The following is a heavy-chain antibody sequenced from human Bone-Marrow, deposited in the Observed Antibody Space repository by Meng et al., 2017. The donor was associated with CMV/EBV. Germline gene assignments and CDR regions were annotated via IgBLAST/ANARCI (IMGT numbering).Heavy chain of an antibody. CDR1: GGSISSYY. CDR3: LRDGLRCSSTTCLRNFGMDV. V-gene: IGHV3-7*01. J-gene: IGHJ6*02. Sequence: ETLSLTCTVSGGSISSYYWSWIRQPAGKGLEWVANIRQDGSERHYVASVKGRFTISRDNAKNSFYLQMNSLRAGDTAVYYCLRDGLRCSSTTCLRNFGMDVWGQGTTVTVSS. D-gene: IGHD2-2*01. CDR2: IRQDGSER.